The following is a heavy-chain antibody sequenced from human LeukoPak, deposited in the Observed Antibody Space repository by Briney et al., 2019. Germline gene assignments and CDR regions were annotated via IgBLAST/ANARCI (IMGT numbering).Heavy chain of an antibody. J-gene: IGHJ6*02. Sequence: GGSLRLSCAASGFTFDDYVMHWVRQAPGKGLEWVSNISWNSRSIGYADSVKGRFIISRDNAKNSLYLQMNSLRAEDTALYYCAKDKYGDNDYYFYGLDVWGQGTTVTVSS. CDR1: GFTFDDYV. CDR3: AKDKYGDNDYYFYGLDV. D-gene: IGHD5-24*01. V-gene: IGHV3-9*01. CDR2: ISWNSRSI.